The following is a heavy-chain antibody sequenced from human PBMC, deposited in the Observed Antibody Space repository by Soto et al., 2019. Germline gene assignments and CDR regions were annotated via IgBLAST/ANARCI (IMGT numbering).Heavy chain of an antibody. D-gene: IGHD5-18*01. CDR3: ERGGYGYGCFYYDGMAV. CDR2: ISAYNGNT. J-gene: IGHJ6*02. Sequence: QGQLVQSGAEVKKPGASVKVSCKASGYTFTSYGISWVRQAPGQGLEWMGWISAYNGNTNYVQKFQGRVTMTTDTSTTTAYIQRRPLRSDATAVYYCERGGYGYGCFYYDGMAVGGQGTTVTVSS. V-gene: IGHV1-18*01. CDR1: GYTFTSYG.